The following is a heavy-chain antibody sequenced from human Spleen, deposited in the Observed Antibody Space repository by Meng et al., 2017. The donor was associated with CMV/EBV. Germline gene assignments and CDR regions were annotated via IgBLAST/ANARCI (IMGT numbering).Heavy chain of an antibody. Sequence: SCAASGFTFSSYAMSWVRQAPGKGLEWVSIISGIGSSTYYTDSVKGRFTISRDNSKNTLYLQMSSLRAEDTAVYYCAKGDYSNLFDYWGQGTLVTVSS. CDR1: GFTFSSYA. V-gene: IGHV3-23*01. CDR3: AKGDYSNLFDY. D-gene: IGHD4-11*01. CDR2: ISGIGSST. J-gene: IGHJ4*02.